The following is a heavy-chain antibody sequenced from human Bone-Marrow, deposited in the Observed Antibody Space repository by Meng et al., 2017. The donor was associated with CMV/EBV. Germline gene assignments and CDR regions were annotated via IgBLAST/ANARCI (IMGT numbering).Heavy chain of an antibody. V-gene: IGHV1-8*03. CDR3: ARGSAEAGSTGGAADLFDY. Sequence: ASVKVSCKASGYTFTSYDINWVRQATGQGLEWMGWMNPNSGNTGYAQKFQGRVTITMNTSISTAYMELSSLRSEDTAVYYCARGSAEAGSTGGAADLFDYWGQGTLVTVSS. CDR1: GYTFTSYD. CDR2: MNPNSGNT. D-gene: IGHD6-13*01. J-gene: IGHJ4*02.